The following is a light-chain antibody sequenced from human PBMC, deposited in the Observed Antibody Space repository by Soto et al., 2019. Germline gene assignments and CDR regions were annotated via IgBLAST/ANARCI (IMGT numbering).Light chain of an antibody. V-gene: IGKV3-20*01. Sequence: EIVLTQSPDTLSLSPGERATLSCRASQSVSSNYLAWYQQKTGQTPRLLLYIASTRAPGIPGRFRGSGSGTHFSVSTSRLETEDFAVYYCQEYDSCSWTFGQGTKVEI. J-gene: IGKJ1*01. CDR1: QSVSSNY. CDR3: QEYDSCSWT. CDR2: IAS.